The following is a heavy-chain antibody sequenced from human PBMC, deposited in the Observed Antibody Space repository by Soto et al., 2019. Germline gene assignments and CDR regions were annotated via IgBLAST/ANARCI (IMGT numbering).Heavy chain of an antibody. J-gene: IGHJ4*02. D-gene: IGHD1-26*01. CDR2: IIPILGIA. CDR3: ARESVGATDRDY. CDR1: GYTFTSYA. Sequence: SVKVSCKASGYTFTSYAMHWVRQAPGQRLEWMGRIIPILGIANYAQKFQGRVTITADKSTSTAYMELSSLRSEDTAVYYCARESVGATDRDYWGQGTLVTVSS. V-gene: IGHV1-69*04.